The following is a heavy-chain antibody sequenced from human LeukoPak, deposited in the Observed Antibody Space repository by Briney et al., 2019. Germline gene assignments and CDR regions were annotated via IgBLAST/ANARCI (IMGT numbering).Heavy chain of an antibody. CDR3: ARSTPIVVVVATRGFDY. Sequence: SETLSLTCAVYGGSFSGYYWSWIRQPPGKGLEWIGEINHSGSTNYNPSLKSRVTISVDTSKNQFSLKLSSVTAADTAVYYCARSTPIVVVVATRGFDYWGQGTLVTVSS. J-gene: IGHJ4*02. V-gene: IGHV4-34*01. CDR2: INHSGST. D-gene: IGHD2-15*01. CDR1: GGSFSGYY.